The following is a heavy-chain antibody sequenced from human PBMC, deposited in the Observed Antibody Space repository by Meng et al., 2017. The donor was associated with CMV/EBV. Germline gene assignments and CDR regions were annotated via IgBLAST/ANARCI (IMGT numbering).Heavy chain of an antibody. CDR3: AKAAARSWFDP. V-gene: IGHV3-9*02. CDR1: GISLRSFG. D-gene: IGHD6-6*01. J-gene: IGHJ5*02. Sequence: SLKISCAGSGISLRSFGMHWVRQAPGKGLEWVSGISWNSGSIGYADSVKGRFTISRDNAKNSLYLQMNSLRAEDTALYYCAKAAARSWFDPWGQGTLVTVSS. CDR2: ISWNSGSI.